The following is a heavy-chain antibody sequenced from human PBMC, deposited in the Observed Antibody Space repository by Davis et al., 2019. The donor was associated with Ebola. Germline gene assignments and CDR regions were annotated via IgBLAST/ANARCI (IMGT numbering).Heavy chain of an antibody. Sequence: SETLSLTCAVSGGSISSSNWWSWVRQPPGKGLEWIGEIYHSGSTNYNPSLKSRVTISVDKSKNQFSLKLSSVTAADTAVYYCARGAGRFSSYYGMDVWGQGTTVTVSS. CDR2: IYHSGST. J-gene: IGHJ6*02. V-gene: IGHV4-4*02. CDR3: ARGAGRFSSYYGMDV. CDR1: GGSISSSNW. D-gene: IGHD3-3*01.